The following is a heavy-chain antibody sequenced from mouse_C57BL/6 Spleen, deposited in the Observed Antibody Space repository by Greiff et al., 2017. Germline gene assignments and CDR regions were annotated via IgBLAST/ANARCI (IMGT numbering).Heavy chain of an antibody. V-gene: IGHV3-6*01. J-gene: IGHJ4*01. Sequence: EVQRVESGPGLVKPSQSLYLTCSVTGYSITSGYSWTWIRQFPGNNLAWMGYISYDGSNNSNPSLKNRISITRDTSKDQCFRKLNSVTTEDTATYYCAREGDYYSNYEGGLDAMDYWGQGTAVTVSS. CDR3: AREGDYYSNYEGGLDAMDY. CDR2: ISYDGSN. CDR1: GYSITSGYS. D-gene: IGHD2-5*01.